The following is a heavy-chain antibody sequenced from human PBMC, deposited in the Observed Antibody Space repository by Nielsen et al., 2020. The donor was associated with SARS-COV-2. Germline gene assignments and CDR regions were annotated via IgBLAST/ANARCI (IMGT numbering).Heavy chain of an antibody. V-gene: IGHV1-69*13. Sequence: SVKVSCKASGGTFSSYAISWVRQAPGQGLEWMGGIIPIFGTANHAQKFQGRVTITADESTSTAYMELSSLRSEDTAVYYCARYVGLVGERYFDYWGQGTLVTVSS. CDR1: GGTFSSYA. CDR2: IIPIFGTA. CDR3: ARYVGLVGERYFDY. J-gene: IGHJ4*02. D-gene: IGHD3-16*01.